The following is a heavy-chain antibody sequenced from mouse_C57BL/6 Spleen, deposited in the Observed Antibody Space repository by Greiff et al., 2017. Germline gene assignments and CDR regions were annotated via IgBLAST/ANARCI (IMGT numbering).Heavy chain of an antibody. V-gene: IGHV1-50*01. CDR1: GYTFTSYW. CDR2: IDPSDSYT. J-gene: IGHJ2*01. Sequence: QVQLQQPGAELVKPGASVKLSCKASGYTFTSYWMQWVKQRPGPGLEWIGEIDPSDSYTNYKQKFKGKATLTVDTSSSTAYMQLSSLTSEDSAVYYCATFITTVAAYWGQGTTLTVSS. D-gene: IGHD1-1*01. CDR3: ATFITTVAAY.